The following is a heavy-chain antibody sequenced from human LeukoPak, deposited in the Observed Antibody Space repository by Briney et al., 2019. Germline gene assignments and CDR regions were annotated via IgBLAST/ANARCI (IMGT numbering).Heavy chain of an antibody. CDR1: GYTFTSYY. CDR3: ARTPMATTKFDY. D-gene: IGHD5-24*01. J-gene: IGHJ4*02. V-gene: IGHV1-46*01. Sequence: ASVKVSCKASGYTFTSYYMHWVRQAPGQGLEWMGIINPSGGSTSYAQKFQGRVTMTRDTSTSTVYMELCSLRSEDTAVYYCARTPMATTKFDYWGQGTLVTVSS. CDR2: INPSGGST.